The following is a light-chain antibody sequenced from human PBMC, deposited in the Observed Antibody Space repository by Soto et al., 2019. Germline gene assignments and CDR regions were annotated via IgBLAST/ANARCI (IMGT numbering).Light chain of an antibody. CDR3: QHYVTWPLT. V-gene: IGKV3-15*01. CDR2: DTS. Sequence: EIVMTQSPATLSVSPGERATLSCRASQSVSSSYLAWYRQKPGQTPRLLIYDTSIRATGVPARFSGSRSGAEFTLTISSLQSEDFAVYYCQHYVTWPLTFGGGTKVDIK. J-gene: IGKJ4*01. CDR1: QSVSSSY.